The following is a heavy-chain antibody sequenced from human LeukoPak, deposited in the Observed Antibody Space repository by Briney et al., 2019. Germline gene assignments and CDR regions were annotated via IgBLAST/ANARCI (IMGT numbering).Heavy chain of an antibody. CDR2: IYYSGST. CDR3: ARDGGGGSTYYFDY. V-gene: IGHV4-59*12. CDR1: GGSISSYY. Sequence: PSETLSLTCTVSGGSISSYYWSWIRQPPGKGLEWIGYIYYSGSTNYNPSLKSRVTISVDKSKSQFSLKLSSVTAADTAVYYCARDGGGGSTYYFDYWGQGTLVTVSS. J-gene: IGHJ4*02. D-gene: IGHD2-15*01.